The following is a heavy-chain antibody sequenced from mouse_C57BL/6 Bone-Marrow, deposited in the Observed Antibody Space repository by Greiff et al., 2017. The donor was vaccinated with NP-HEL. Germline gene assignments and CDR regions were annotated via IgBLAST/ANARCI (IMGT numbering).Heavy chain of an antibody. Sequence: DVMLVESGGGLVKPGGSLKLSCAASGFTFSSYAMFWVRQTPEKRLEWVATISDGGSYTYYPDNVKGRFTISRDKAKNNLYLQMSHLKSEDTAMYYCARDHDYFDYWGQGTTLTVSS. V-gene: IGHV5-4*01. CDR3: ARDHDYFDY. CDR1: GFTFSSYA. J-gene: IGHJ2*01. CDR2: ISDGGSYT.